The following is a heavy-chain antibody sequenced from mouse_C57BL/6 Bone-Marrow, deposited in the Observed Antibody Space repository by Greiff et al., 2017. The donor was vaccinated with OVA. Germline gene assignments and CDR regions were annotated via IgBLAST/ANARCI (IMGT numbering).Heavy chain of an antibody. CDR2: INPNNGGT. CDR1: GYTFTDYY. J-gene: IGHJ2*01. V-gene: IGHV1-26*01. Sequence: VQLQQSGPELVKPGASVKISCKASGYTFTDYYMNWVKQSHGKSLEWIGDINPNNGGTSYNQKFKGKATLTVDKSSSTAYMELRSLTSEDSAVDYCARGGNYVDYWGQDTTLTVSS. CDR3: ARGGNYVDY.